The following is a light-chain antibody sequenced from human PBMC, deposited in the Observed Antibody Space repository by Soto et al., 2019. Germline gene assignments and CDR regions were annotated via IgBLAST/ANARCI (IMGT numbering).Light chain of an antibody. Sequence: DIQMTQSPSSLSASVGDRVTISCRASQGISNYLAWYQQKPGKAPRLLIYAASSLQSGVSFRFTGSGSGTDFTLTICSLQHDDVATSSCQNYTWPSFTFGPGTKVDIK. CDR3: QNYTWPSFT. CDR2: AAS. V-gene: IGKV1-27*01. CDR1: QGISNY. J-gene: IGKJ3*01.